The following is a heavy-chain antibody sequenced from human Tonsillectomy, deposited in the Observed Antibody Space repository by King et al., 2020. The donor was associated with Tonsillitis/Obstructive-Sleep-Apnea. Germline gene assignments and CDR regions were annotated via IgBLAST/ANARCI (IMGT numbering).Heavy chain of an antibody. J-gene: IGHJ5*02. V-gene: IGHV1-2*02. CDR1: GYTFTGYY. D-gene: IGHD5-18*01. Sequence: VQLVESGAEVKKPGASVKVSCKASGYTFTGYYMHWVRQAPGQGLEWMGWINPNSGGTNYAQKFQGRVTMTRDTSISTAYMELSRLRSDDTAVYYCASRGYTYGLGGYNWFDPWGQGTLVTVSS. CDR2: INPNSGGT. CDR3: ASRGYTYGLGGYNWFDP.